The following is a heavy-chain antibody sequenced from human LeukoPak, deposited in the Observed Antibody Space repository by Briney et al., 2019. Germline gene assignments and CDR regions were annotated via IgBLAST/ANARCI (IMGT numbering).Heavy chain of an antibody. J-gene: IGHJ4*02. D-gene: IGHD6-19*01. CDR2: IKQDGSEK. Sequence: GGSLRLSCAASGFTFSSYWMSWVRQAPGKGLEWVANIKQDGSEKYYVDSVKGRFTISRDNSKNTLYLQMNSLRAEDTAVYYCARDWAAVAGTQGGYYFDYWGQGTLVTVSS. CDR3: ARDWAAVAGTQGGYYFDY. V-gene: IGHV3-7*01. CDR1: GFTFSSYW.